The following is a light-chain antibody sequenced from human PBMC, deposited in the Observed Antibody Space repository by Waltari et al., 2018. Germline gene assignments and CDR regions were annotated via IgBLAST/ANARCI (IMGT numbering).Light chain of an antibody. J-gene: IGLJ2*01. CDR2: ASN. CDR3: CSYAGTYTFV. CDR1: NSDVGGFNF. Sequence: QSALTQPRSVSGSPGQSVTISCTESNSDVGGFNFFSWYQHHPGQAPKLMIYASNVRPAGVPDRFSGAKSGNTASRTISGLQPEDEADYYCCSYAGTYTFVVGGGTKLTVL. V-gene: IGLV2-11*01.